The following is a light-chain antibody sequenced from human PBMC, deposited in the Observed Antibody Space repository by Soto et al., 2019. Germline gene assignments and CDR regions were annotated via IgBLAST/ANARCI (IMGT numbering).Light chain of an antibody. CDR3: AAWDGSLSGVV. V-gene: IGLV1-47*01. Sequence: QSVLTQPPSASGTPGQRVTISCSGSSSNIGSNYVYWYQQLPGTAPKLLIYRNNQRPSGVPDRFSGSKSGTSASLAISGLGSEDEADDYCAAWDGSLSGVVFGGGTKLAVL. CDR1: SSNIGSNY. CDR2: RNN. J-gene: IGLJ2*01.